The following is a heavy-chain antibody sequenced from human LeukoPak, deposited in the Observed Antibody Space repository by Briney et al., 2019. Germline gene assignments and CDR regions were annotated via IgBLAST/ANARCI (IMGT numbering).Heavy chain of an antibody. CDR1: GGSISSGSYY. CDR2: IYTSGST. J-gene: IGHJ5*02. D-gene: IGHD6-6*01. Sequence: SETLSLTCTVSGGSISSGSYYWSWIRQPAGRGLEWIGRIYTSGSTNYNPSLKSRVTMSVDTSKNQFSLKLSSVTAADTAVYYCARDLISSSSLINFDPWGQGTLVTVSS. V-gene: IGHV4-61*02. CDR3: ARDLISSSSLINFDP.